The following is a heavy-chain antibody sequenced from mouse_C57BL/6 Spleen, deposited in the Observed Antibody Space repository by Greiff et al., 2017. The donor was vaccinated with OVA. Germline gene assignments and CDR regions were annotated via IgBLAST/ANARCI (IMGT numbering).Heavy chain of an antibody. Sequence: VQLQQSGAELVKPGASVKMSCKASGYTFTSYWITWVKQRPGQGLEWIGDIYPGSGSTNYNEKFKSKATLTVDTSSSTAYMQLSSRTSEDSAVYYCARGTFYGSSYGRFAYWGQGTLVTVSA. V-gene: IGHV1-55*01. J-gene: IGHJ3*01. CDR3: ARGTFYGSSYGRFAY. D-gene: IGHD1-1*01. CDR2: IYPGSGST. CDR1: GYTFTSYW.